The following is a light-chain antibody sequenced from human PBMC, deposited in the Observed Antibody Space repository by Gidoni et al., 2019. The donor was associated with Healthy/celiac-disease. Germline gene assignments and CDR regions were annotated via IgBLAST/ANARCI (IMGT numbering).Light chain of an antibody. CDR1: QSLLHSNGYNY. J-gene: IGKJ4*01. V-gene: IGKV2-28*01. CDR3: MQALPPLT. CDR2: LGS. Sequence: EIVMPQYPLALPVTPGEPASISCRSSQSLLHSNGYNYLDWYLQKPGQSPQLLIYLGSNRASGVPDRFSGSGSGTDFTLKISRVEAEDVGVYYCMQALPPLTFGGXTKVEIK.